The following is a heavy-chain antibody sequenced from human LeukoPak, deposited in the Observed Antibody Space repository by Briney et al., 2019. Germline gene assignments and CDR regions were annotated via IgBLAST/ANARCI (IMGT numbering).Heavy chain of an antibody. CDR3: ATVGPYSFGYG. J-gene: IGHJ4*02. CDR2: IDRTGTT. CDR1: GYSIISGRX. D-gene: IGHD5-18*01. V-gene: IGHV4-38-2*01. Sequence: PSETLSVTCAVSGYSIISGRXXXXXXQXPGKGLXWIASIDRTGTTSYSPPLQSRVXMXEDTSSNYLSLTLSSLTAADTAMYYCATVGPYSFGYGWGQGTLVTVSS.